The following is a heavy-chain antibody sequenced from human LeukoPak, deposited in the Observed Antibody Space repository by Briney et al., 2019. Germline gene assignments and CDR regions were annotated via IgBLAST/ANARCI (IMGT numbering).Heavy chain of an antibody. CDR2: ISHDGSKK. CDR3: ATLRPDSTGHDEWRSDASDI. D-gene: IGHD3-22*01. CDR1: GFTFSDYG. V-gene: IGHV3-30*03. Sequence: PGGSLRLSFAASGFTFSDYGFHWVRQAPGKGLESVALISHDGSKKDYGDSVKGRFTISRDNSKNSLHLQMNSLRAEDTAVYYCATLRPDSTGHDEWRSDASDIWGQGTMVTVSS. J-gene: IGHJ3*02.